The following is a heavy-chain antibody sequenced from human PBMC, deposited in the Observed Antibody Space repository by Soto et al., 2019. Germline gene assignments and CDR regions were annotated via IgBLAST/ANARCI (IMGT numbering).Heavy chain of an antibody. D-gene: IGHD3-3*01. CDR3: AKGFRSLEWYSLAPFDY. Sequence: GGSLRLSCVASGFTFDTYALNWVRQAPGKGLEWVSAIGSSGSTYYADSVEGRFTISRDTPKKTLYLQMNSLRVEDTAKYYCAKGFRSLEWYSLAPFDYWGQGALVTVSS. CDR2: IGSSGST. V-gene: IGHV3-23*01. J-gene: IGHJ4*02. CDR1: GFTFDTYA.